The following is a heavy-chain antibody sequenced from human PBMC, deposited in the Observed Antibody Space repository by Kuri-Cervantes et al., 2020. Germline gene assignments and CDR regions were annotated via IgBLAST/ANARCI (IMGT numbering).Heavy chain of an antibody. J-gene: IGHJ6*02. Sequence: GGSLRLSCAASGFTFSSYGMHWVRQAPGKGLEWVAAISYDGSNKYYAASVKGRFTISRDNSKNTLYLQMNSLRAEDTAVYYCARDGYSSSWYIYYYYGMDVWGQGTTVTVSS. CDR3: ARDGYSSSWYIYYYYGMDV. CDR1: GFTFSSYG. D-gene: IGHD6-13*01. V-gene: IGHV3-30*03. CDR2: ISYDGSNK.